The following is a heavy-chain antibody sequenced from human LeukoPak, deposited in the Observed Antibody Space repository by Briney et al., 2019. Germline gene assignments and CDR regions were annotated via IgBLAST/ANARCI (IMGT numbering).Heavy chain of an antibody. Sequence: PGESLTLSCTASGLPFSNYATTSVRQAPGKGLEWVSSIPGSGRGTYDADSVKGRFSVSRDNSQNTVFLHMNSLRADDTALYYCSKDPNGDYVGAFDMWGPGTMVTVSS. CDR3: SKDPNGDYVGAFDM. D-gene: IGHD4-17*01. CDR1: GLPFSNYA. J-gene: IGHJ3*02. CDR2: IPGSGRGT. V-gene: IGHV3-23*01.